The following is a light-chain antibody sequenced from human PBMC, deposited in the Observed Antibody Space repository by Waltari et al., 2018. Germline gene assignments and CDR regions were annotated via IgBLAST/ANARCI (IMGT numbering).Light chain of an antibody. CDR3: LQDYNYPWT. CDR1: QGIRND. CDR2: AAS. J-gene: IGKJ1*01. V-gene: IGKV1-6*01. Sequence: AIQMTQPPSSLSASVGARVPITCRASQGIRNDLGWYQQKPGKAPNLLIYAASSLQSGVPSRFSGSGSGTDFTLTISSLQPEDFATYYCLQDYNYPWTFGQGTKVEIK.